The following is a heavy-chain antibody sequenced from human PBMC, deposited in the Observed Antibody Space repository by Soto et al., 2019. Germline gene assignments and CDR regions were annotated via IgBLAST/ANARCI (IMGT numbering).Heavy chain of an antibody. D-gene: IGHD3-9*01. CDR2: ISYDGSNK. V-gene: IGHV3-30-3*01. Sequence: PGGSLRLSCAASGFTFSSYAMHWVRQAPGKGLERVAVISYDGSNKYYADSVKGRFTISRDNSKNTLYLQMNSLRAEDTAVYYCARDGGILTGYSYYYGMDVWGQGTTVTVSS. CDR3: ARDGGILTGYSYYYGMDV. J-gene: IGHJ6*02. CDR1: GFTFSSYA.